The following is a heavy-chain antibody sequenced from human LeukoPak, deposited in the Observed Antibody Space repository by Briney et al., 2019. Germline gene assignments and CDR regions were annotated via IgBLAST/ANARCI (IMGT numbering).Heavy chain of an antibody. J-gene: IGHJ1*01. CDR3: ATIAASDAEYFQH. Sequence: ASVKVSYKASGYTFTYYYMHWVRQAPGQGLEWMGIINPSSGSTSYAQKFQGRVTMTRDMSTSTVYMDVSSLRSDDPAVYYCATIAASDAEYFQHWGQGTLVTVSS. CDR2: INPSSGST. V-gene: IGHV1-46*01. CDR1: GYTFTYYY. D-gene: IGHD6-6*01.